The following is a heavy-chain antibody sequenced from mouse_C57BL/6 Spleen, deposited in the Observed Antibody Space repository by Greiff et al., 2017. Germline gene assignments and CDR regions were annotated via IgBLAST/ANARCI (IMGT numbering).Heavy chain of an antibody. V-gene: IGHV1-64*01. CDR2: IHPNSGST. CDR1: GYTFTSYW. Sequence: QVQLQQPGAELVKPGASVKLSCKASGYTFTSYWMHWVKQRPGQGLEWIGMIHPNSGSTNYNEKFKSKATLTVDKSSSTAYMQLSSLTSEDSAVYYCARSTMVTYTGSYFDYWGQGTTLTVSS. D-gene: IGHD2-1*01. CDR3: ARSTMVTYTGSYFDY. J-gene: IGHJ2*01.